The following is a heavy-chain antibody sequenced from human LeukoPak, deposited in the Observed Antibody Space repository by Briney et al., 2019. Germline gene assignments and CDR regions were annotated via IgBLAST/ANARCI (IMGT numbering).Heavy chain of an antibody. J-gene: IGHJ5*02. D-gene: IGHD6-13*01. Sequence: QPGGSLRLSCAASGFTFSSYWMHWVRQAPGKGLVWVARISSDGSGTTYADSVKGRFTISRDNAKNTLYLQMNSLRAEDTAVYYCARGSAGSSWYGRWGQGTLVTVSS. CDR1: GFTFSSYW. CDR3: ARGSAGSSWYGR. V-gene: IGHV3-74*01. CDR2: ISSDGSGT.